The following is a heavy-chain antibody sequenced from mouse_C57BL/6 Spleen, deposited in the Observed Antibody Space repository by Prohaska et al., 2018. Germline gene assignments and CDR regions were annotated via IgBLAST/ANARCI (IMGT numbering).Heavy chain of an antibody. V-gene: IGHV1-18*01. CDR2: INPNNGGT. CDR3: ARNPPARGYFDV. J-gene: IGHJ1*03. Sequence: HGKSLEWIGYINPNNGGTIYNQKFKGKATLTVDKSSSTAYMELRSLTSEDTAVYYCARNPPARGYFDVWGTGTTVTVSS.